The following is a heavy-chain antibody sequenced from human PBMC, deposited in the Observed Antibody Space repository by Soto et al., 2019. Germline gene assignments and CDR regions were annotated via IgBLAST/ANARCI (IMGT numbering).Heavy chain of an antibody. D-gene: IGHD3-22*01. J-gene: IGHJ4*02. CDR3: AREDSSGYYYPYFDY. CDR2: IIPIFGTA. Sequence: SVKVSCKASGGTFSSYAISWVRQAPGQGLEWMGGIIPIFGTANYAQKFQGRVTITADESTSTAYMELSSLRSDDTAVYYCAREDSSGYYYPYFDYWGQGTLVTVSS. V-gene: IGHV1-69*13. CDR1: GGTFSSYA.